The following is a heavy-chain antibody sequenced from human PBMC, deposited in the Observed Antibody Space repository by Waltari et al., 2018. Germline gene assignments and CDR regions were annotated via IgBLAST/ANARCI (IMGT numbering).Heavy chain of an antibody. J-gene: IGHJ4*02. CDR1: GDSINNYY. CDR2: IAYNGRT. CDR3: GRSYDFWSGYPLDY. V-gene: IGHV4-59*01. D-gene: IGHD3-3*01. Sequence: QVQLQESGPGLVKPSETLSLTCAVSGDSINNYYWNWIRQPPGKELEWIGYIAYNGRTNYNPSLKSRVTISVATSKTQFSLKLTSVTAADTAVYYCGRSYDFWSGYPLDYWGPGSLVTVSS.